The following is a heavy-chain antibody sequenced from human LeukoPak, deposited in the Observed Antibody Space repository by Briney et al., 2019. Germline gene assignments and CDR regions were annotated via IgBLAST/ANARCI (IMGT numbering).Heavy chain of an antibody. J-gene: IGHJ5*02. V-gene: IGHV5-51*01. Sequence: GESLKISCKGSGYRFTSYWIGWVRQMPGKGLEWMGIIYPGDSDTRYSPSFQGQVTISADKSISTAYLQWISLKASDTAMYYCARHPIAAGGAYNWFDPWGQGTLVTVSS. CDR1: GYRFTSYW. CDR2: IYPGDSDT. CDR3: ARHPIAAGGAYNWFDP. D-gene: IGHD6-13*01.